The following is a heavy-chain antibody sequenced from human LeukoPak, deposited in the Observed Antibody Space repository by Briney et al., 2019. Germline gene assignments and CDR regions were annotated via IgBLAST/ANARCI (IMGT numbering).Heavy chain of an antibody. Sequence: GGSLRLSCAASGFTFSSYAMSWVRQAPGKGLEWVSTVSGSGDSTWYADSVKGRFTISRDNSTSTLYLQMNSLRAEDTAVYYCAKSPYIASHIDFDYWGQGTLVTVSS. CDR3: AKSPYIASHIDFDY. V-gene: IGHV3-23*01. J-gene: IGHJ4*02. CDR1: GFTFSSYA. D-gene: IGHD3-16*01. CDR2: VSGSGDST.